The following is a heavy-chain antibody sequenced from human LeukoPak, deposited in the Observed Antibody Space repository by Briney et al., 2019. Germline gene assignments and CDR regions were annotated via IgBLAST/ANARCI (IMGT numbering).Heavy chain of an antibody. CDR3: ATRGSYLDYFDY. CDR1: GGTFSSYA. V-gene: IGHV1-69*13. CDR2: IIPIFGTA. J-gene: IGHJ4*02. D-gene: IGHD1-26*01. Sequence: ASVKVSCTASGGTFSSYAISWVRQAPGQGLEWMGGIIPIFGTANYAQKFQGRVTITADESTSTAYMELSSLRSEDTAVCYCATRGSYLDYFDYWGQGTLVTVSS.